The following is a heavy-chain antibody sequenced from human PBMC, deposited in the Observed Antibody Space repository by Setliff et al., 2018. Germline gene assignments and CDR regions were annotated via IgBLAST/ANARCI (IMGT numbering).Heavy chain of an antibody. CDR3: ARVDFTMIQGVLGL. Sequence: PSETLSLTCNVSSGSVSSTSHYWGWIRQPPGKGMEWIGSVYYSGYTYYNPSLQSRVTISVDMSKNQFSMKLTSVTAADTAVYYCARVDFTMIQGVLGLWGQGTLVTVS. CDR2: VYYSGYT. CDR1: SGSVSSTSHY. V-gene: IGHV4-39*07. D-gene: IGHD3-10*01. J-gene: IGHJ1*01.